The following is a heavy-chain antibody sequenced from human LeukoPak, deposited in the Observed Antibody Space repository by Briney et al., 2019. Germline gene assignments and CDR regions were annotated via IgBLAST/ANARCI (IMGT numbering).Heavy chain of an antibody. V-gene: IGHV3-30*04. CDR2: ISYGGNSQ. J-gene: IGHJ3*02. CDR1: GFTFSSYA. CDR3: AREWRVVAATSAAFDI. Sequence: PGRSLRLSCAASGFTFSSYAMHWVRQAPGKGLEWVAVISYGGNSQYYADSVKGRFTLSRDNSKKTVYLQMTSLRPEDTAVYYCAREWRVVAATSAAFDIWGQGTMVTVSS. D-gene: IGHD2-15*01.